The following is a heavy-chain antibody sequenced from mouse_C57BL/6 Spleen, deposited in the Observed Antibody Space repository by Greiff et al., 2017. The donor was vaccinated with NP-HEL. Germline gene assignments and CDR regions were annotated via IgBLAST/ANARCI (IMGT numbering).Heavy chain of an antibody. CDR3: TTLSTVVARDY. J-gene: IGHJ2*01. Sequence: EVQLQQSGAELVRPGASVKLSCTASGFNIKDDYMHWVKQRPEQGLEWIGWIYPENGDTEYASKFQGKATITADTSSNTAYLQLSSLTSEDTAVYYCTTLSTVVARDYWGQGTTLTVSA. V-gene: IGHV14-4*01. D-gene: IGHD1-1*01. CDR1: GFNIKDDY. CDR2: IYPENGDT.